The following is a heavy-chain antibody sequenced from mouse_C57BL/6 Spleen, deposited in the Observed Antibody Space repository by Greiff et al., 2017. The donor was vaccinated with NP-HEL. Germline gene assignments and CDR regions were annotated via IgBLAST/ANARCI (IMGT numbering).Heavy chain of an antibody. J-gene: IGHJ4*01. Sequence: EVQLQQSGPELVKPGASVKMSCKASGYTFTDYNMHWVKQSHGKSLEWIGYINPNNGGTSYNQKFKGKATLTANKSSSTAYMELRSLTSEDSAVYYCARSDYYGSSYGYYYAMDYWGQGTSVTVSS. CDR2: INPNNGGT. V-gene: IGHV1-22*01. D-gene: IGHD1-1*01. CDR1: GYTFTDYN. CDR3: ARSDYYGSSYGYYYAMDY.